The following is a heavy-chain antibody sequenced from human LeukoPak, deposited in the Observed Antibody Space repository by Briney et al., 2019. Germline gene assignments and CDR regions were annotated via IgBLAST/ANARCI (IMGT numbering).Heavy chain of an antibody. J-gene: IGHJ4*02. CDR2: INAGNGNT. CDR1: GYTFTSHA. D-gene: IGHD6-13*01. V-gene: IGHV1-3*01. CDR3: ARSANRHSSSWYSDY. Sequence: ASVKVSCKASGYTFTSHAMHWVRQAPGQRREWMGWINAGNGNTKYSQKFQGRVTITRDTSASTAYMELSSLRSEDTAVYYCARSANRHSSSWYSDYWGQGTLVTVSS.